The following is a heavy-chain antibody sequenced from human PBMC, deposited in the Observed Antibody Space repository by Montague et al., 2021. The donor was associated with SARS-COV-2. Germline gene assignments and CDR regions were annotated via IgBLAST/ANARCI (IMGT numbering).Heavy chain of an antibody. V-gene: IGHV6-1*01. CDR3: ARAYCGGDCYFYWYFGL. CDR1: GDSVSSHIAT. Sequence: CAISGDSVSSHIATWIWIRQSPSKGLEWLGRTYYRSKWYNDYAVSVKSRVIINPDTSNNRISLQLNSVTPEDTAVYYCARAYCGGDCYFYWYFGLWGRGTLVTVSS. D-gene: IGHD2-21*02. CDR2: TYYRSKWYN. J-gene: IGHJ2*01.